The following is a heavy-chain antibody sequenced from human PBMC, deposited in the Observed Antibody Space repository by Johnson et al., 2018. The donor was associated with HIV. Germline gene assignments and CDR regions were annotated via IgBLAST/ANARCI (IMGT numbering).Heavy chain of an antibody. CDR2: ISWNSGSR. V-gene: IGHV3-9*01. CDR1: GFTFDDYV. CDR3: ARGRTQFLEGGAFDI. J-gene: IGHJ3*02. Sequence: VQLVESGGGLVQPGRSLRLSCAASGFTFDDYVMHWARQAPGKGLEWVSGISWNSGSRDYADSVKGRFTISRDNLNNTLYLQMNSLRTEDTAVYYCARGRTQFLEGGAFDIWGQGTMVIVSS. D-gene: IGHD3-3*01.